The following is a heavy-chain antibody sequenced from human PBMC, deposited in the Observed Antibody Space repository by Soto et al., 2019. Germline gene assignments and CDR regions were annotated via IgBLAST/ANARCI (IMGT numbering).Heavy chain of an antibody. CDR2: IRDAANSHTT. V-gene: IGHV3-72*01. J-gene: IGHJ4*02. CDR3: TRASTAYYFDY. CDR1: GFTFSDHY. Sequence: PGGSLRLSCVASGFTFSDHYMDWVRQAPGKGLEWVGRIRDAANSHTTEYAASVKDRFTISRDDSRNSLQLQMNSLKTEDTAVFYCTRASTAYYFDYWGRGTLVTVSS. D-gene: IGHD3-9*01.